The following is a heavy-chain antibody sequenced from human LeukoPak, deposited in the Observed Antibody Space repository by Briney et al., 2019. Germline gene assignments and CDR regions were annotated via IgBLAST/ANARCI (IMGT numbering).Heavy chain of an antibody. Sequence: ASVKVSCKASGYTFTSYGISWVRQAPGQGLEWMGWTSAYNGNTNYAQKLQGRVTMTTDTSTSTAYMELRSLRSDDTAVYYCARWGAGELPSDAFDIWGQGTMVTVSS. CDR1: GYTFTSYG. CDR3: ARWGAGELPSDAFDI. J-gene: IGHJ3*02. V-gene: IGHV1-18*01. D-gene: IGHD1-26*01. CDR2: TSAYNGNT.